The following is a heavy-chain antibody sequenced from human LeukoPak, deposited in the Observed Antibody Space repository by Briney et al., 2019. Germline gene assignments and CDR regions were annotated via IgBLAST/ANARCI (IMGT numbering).Heavy chain of an antibody. J-gene: IGHJ4*02. CDR1: GFSFSTRGMC. CDR2: IDWAGDK. CDR3: ARIFGSRYYFDN. V-gene: IGHV2-70*11. Sequence: SGPALVQPTQTLTLTCTFSGFSFSTRGMCVSWIRQPPGKALEWLARIDWAGDKYYNTSLKTRLTISKDTSKNQVVLIMTKMDPLDTATYYCARIFGSRYYFDNWGQGTLVTVSS. D-gene: IGHD3-3*01.